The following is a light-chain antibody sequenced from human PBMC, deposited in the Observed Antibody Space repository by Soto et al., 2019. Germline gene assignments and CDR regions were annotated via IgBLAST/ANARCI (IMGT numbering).Light chain of an antibody. CDR2: EVS. CDR3: LSYADTAYV. Sequence: QSALTQPPSASGSPGQSVTISCAGTSSDVGGYNYVSWYQQYPGKVPKLMIYEVSERPSGVPHRFSGSKSGNTAFLTVSGLQAEDEADYYCLSYADTAYVFGTGTKVTVL. V-gene: IGLV2-8*01. CDR1: SSDVGGYNY. J-gene: IGLJ1*01.